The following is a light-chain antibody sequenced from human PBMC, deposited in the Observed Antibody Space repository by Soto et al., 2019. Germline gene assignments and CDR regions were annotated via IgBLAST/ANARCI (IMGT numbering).Light chain of an antibody. J-gene: IGLJ1*01. Sequence: QSARTQPASVSGSPGQAITVSCTGTNSDVGSYEFVSWYQQHPGKAPKLMIYEGIKRPSGVSTRFSGSKSGNTASLTISGLQAEDEAEYYCCSYAGSRTVYVFGTGTKVTVL. CDR3: CSYAGSRTVYV. CDR2: EGI. CDR1: NSDVGSYEF. V-gene: IGLV2-23*01.